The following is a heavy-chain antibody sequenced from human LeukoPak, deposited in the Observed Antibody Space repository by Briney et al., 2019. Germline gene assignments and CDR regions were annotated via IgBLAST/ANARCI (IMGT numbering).Heavy chain of an antibody. CDR3: ARRVGLYYDSSGQKGGDAFDI. CDR1: GGPISSYY. Sequence: SETLSLTCTVSGGPISSYYWSWLRHPPGKGLEWIGYMYYRGSTTHNPSLKSRVTISVDTSKIKFSLKQSSVTAADTAVYYCARRVGLYYDSSGQKGGDAFDIWGQGTMVTVSS. CDR2: MYYRGST. V-gene: IGHV4-59*08. J-gene: IGHJ3*02. D-gene: IGHD3-22*01.